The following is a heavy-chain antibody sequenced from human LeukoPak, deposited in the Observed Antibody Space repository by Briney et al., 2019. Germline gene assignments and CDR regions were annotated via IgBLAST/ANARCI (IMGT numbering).Heavy chain of an antibody. J-gene: IGHJ4*02. D-gene: IGHD2-2*01. Sequence: PGGSLRLSGAASGFILSNYWIHWVRQAPGKGLVWVSRINRDGTITTYADSVKGRFTISRDNAKNTVYLQMNSLRAEDTAVYYCSRDMHGPRDYWGQGTLVTVSS. CDR3: SRDMHGPRDY. CDR1: GFILSNYW. CDR2: INRDGTIT. V-gene: IGHV3-74*01.